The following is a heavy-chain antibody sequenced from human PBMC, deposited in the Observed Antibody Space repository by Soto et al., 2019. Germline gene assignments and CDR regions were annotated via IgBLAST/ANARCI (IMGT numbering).Heavy chain of an antibody. D-gene: IGHD6-25*01. Sequence: QVQLVESGGGVVQPGRSLRLSCAASGFTFSTFAMHWVRQAPGKGLEWVAVISYDGSNQYYAESLKGRFTIARDNSKNTLSLQMSSLGAEDTAVYYCAKDNAGYSSGSSFFDYWGQGTLVTVSS. J-gene: IGHJ4*02. CDR1: GFTFSTFA. CDR3: AKDNAGYSSGSSFFDY. CDR2: ISYDGSNQ. V-gene: IGHV3-30*18.